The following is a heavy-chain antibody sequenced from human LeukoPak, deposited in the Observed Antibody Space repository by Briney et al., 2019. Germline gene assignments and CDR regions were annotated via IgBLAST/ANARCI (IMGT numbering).Heavy chain of an antibody. V-gene: IGHV4-31*03. CDR1: GGSISSGGYY. D-gene: IGHD2-21*01. Sequence: PSEPLSLTCTLSGGSISSGGYYWSWIRPHPGKGLEWIGYIYYIGSTYYNPSLKSRVTISVDTSKNQFSLKVTSVTAADTAVYYCARMGIGVDYWGQGTLVTVSS. CDR2: IYYIGST. CDR3: ARMGIGVDY. J-gene: IGHJ4*02.